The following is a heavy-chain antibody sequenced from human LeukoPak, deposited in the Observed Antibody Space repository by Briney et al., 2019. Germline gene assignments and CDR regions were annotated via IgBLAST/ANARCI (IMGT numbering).Heavy chain of an antibody. V-gene: IGHV4-39*01. CDR2: IYYSGST. J-gene: IGHJ6*03. CDR1: GDSISSNSYY. Sequence: KPSETLSLTCTVSGDSISSNSYYWGWVRQPPGKGLEWIASIYYSGSTYYNPSLKSRVTISVDTSKNQFSLKLSSVTAADAAVYYCARLYGDQRGYYFYYMHVWGKGTTVTVPS. D-gene: IGHD4-17*01. CDR3: ARLYGDQRGYYFYYMHV.